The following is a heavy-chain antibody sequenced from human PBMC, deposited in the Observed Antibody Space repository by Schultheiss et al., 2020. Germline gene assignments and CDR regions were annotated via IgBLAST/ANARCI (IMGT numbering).Heavy chain of an antibody. CDR1: GFTVSSNY. CDR3: ARSLDCSGGSCYSEY. CDR2: IYSGGST. D-gene: IGHD2-15*01. J-gene: IGHJ4*02. Sequence: GESLKISCAASGFTVSSNYMSWVRQAPGKGLEWVSVIYSGGSTYYADSVKGRFTISRDNSKNTLYLQMNSLRAEDTAVYYCARSLDCSGGSCYSEYWGQGTLVTVSS. V-gene: IGHV3-53*01.